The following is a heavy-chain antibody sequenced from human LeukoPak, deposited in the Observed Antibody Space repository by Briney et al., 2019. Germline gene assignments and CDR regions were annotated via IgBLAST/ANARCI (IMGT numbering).Heavy chain of an antibody. CDR1: GFTVSSNY. Sequence: GGSLRLSCAASGFTVSSNYMSWVRQAPGKGLEWVSVIYSGGSTYYADSVKGRFTISRDNSKSTVYLQMNSLRAEDTAIYYCAKDKNSYVSYFDYWGQGTLVTVSS. D-gene: IGHD3-16*01. CDR2: IYSGGST. V-gene: IGHV3-53*01. J-gene: IGHJ4*02. CDR3: AKDKNSYVSYFDY.